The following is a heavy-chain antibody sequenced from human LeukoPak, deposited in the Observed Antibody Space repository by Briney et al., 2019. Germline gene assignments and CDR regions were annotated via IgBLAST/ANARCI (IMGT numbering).Heavy chain of an antibody. Sequence: PGGSLRLSCAASAFTFSNYGMHWVRQAPGKGLEWVALISYDGSKEYYGDSVKGRFTISRDNSKNTLYLQMSSLRAEDTAVYYCAVYNWNSKRDLDYWGQGTLVTVSS. CDR2: ISYDGSKE. V-gene: IGHV3-30*03. D-gene: IGHD1-7*01. CDR1: AFTFSNYG. CDR3: AVYNWNSKRDLDY. J-gene: IGHJ4*02.